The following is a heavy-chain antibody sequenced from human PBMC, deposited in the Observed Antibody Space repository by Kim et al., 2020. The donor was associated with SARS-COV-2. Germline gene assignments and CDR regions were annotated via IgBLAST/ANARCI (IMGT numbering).Heavy chain of an antibody. CDR1: GFIFSTYS. CDR3: AKHVPFGVESFDY. CDR2: IGADGSVA. V-gene: IGHV3-23*01. Sequence: GGSLRLSCTVSGFIFSTYSMTWVRQAPGKGLEWVSVIGADGSVAHYADSVRGRFTISRDNSKNTVYLQMNSLRAEDTAIFYCAKHVPFGVESFDYWGQGILVTVSS. D-gene: IGHD3-3*01. J-gene: IGHJ4*02.